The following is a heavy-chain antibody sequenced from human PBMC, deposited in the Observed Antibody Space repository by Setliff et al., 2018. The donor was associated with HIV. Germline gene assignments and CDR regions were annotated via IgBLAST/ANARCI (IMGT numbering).Heavy chain of an antibody. Sequence: ASVKVSCKASGYTFTDYYMHWVQQAPGKGLEWMGRIDPEDGETIYAEKFQGRVTITADTSTDTAFMELSSLRSEDTAVYYCATNPGIAAAGLGLWGQGTLVTVSS. CDR1: GYTFTDYY. CDR3: ATNPGIAAAGLGL. D-gene: IGHD6-13*01. V-gene: IGHV1-69-2*01. J-gene: IGHJ4*02. CDR2: IDPEDGET.